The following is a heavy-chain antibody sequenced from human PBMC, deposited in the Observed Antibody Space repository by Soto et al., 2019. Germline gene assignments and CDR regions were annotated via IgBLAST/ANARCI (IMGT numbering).Heavy chain of an antibody. CDR1: GYTFTSYY. Sequence: QVQLVQSGAEVKKPGASVKVSCKASGYTFTSYYMHWVRQAPGQGLEWMGIINPSGGSTSYAQKFQGRVTMPRDTSTSIVYMELISLRSEDTAVYYCARDSRHYYYGMDVWGQGTTVTVSS. CDR2: INPSGGST. J-gene: IGHJ6*02. CDR3: ARDSRHYYYGMDV. V-gene: IGHV1-46*01.